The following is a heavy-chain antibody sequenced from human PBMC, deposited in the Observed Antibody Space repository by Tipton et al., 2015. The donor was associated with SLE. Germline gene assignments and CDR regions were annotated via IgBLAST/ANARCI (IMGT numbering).Heavy chain of an antibody. CDR2: INHSGST. CDR3: ARDPGDCSGGSCSDAFDI. Sequence: TLSLTCTVYGGSFSGYYWSWIRQPPGKGLEWIGEINHSGSTNYNPSLKSRVTISVDTSKNQFSLKLSSVTAADTAVYYCARDPGDCSGGSCSDAFDIWGQGTMVTVSS. CDR1: GGSFSGYY. D-gene: IGHD2-15*01. J-gene: IGHJ3*02. V-gene: IGHV4-34*01.